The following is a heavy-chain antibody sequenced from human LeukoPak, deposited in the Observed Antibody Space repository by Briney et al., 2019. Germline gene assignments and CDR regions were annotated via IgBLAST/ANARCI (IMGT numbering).Heavy chain of an antibody. V-gene: IGHV3-74*01. CDR1: GSTFTSYW. J-gene: IGHJ4*02. D-gene: IGHD3-22*01. Sequence: PGGSLRLSCVASGSTFTSYWMHWVRQAPGKGLVWVSRINSDGSSTNYADSVKGRFTISRDNAKNTLYLQMNSLRAEDTAVYYCAMGPYYYDSSDYYYWGQGTLVTVSS. CDR3: AMGPYYYDSSDYYY. CDR2: INSDGSST.